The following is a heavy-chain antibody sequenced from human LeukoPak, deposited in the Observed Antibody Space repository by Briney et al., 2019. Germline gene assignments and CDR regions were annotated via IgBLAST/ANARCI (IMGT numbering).Heavy chain of an antibody. D-gene: IGHD6-19*01. CDR2: IRYDGSNK. Sequence: GGSLRHSCAASGFTFSSYGMHWVRQAPGKGLEWVAFIRYDGSNKYYAGSVKGRFTISRDNSKNTLYLQMNSLRAEDTAVYYCARDSGYSSGWYPGEDYWGQGTLVTVSS. CDR1: GFTFSSYG. V-gene: IGHV3-30*02. CDR3: ARDSGYSSGWYPGEDY. J-gene: IGHJ4*02.